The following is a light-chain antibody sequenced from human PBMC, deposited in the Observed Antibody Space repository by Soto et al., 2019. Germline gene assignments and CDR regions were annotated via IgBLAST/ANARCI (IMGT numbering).Light chain of an antibody. CDR1: QSVNSNF. Sequence: EIVLTQSPGTLSLSPGERATLSCRASQSVNSNFLGWYQQKPGQAPRLLIYGASNRATGIPGRFSGSGSGTDFTLTISRLEPEDFAVYYCQQYYSSMYTFGQGTKLEIK. J-gene: IGKJ2*01. V-gene: IGKV3-20*01. CDR2: GAS. CDR3: QQYYSSMYT.